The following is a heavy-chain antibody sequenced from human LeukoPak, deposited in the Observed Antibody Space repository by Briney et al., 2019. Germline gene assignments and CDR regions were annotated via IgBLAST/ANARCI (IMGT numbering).Heavy chain of an antibody. CDR1: GYTLTNFG. CDR2: ISLYHGNA. Sequence: ASVKVSCKASGYTLTNFGISWVRQAPGQGLEWMGWISLYHGNANYAQNFQGRVAMTTDTSTSTAYMELRSLRSDDTAVYYCARAGGWARGDYKGDAFDIWGQGTMVTVSS. CDR3: ARAGGWARGDYKGDAFDI. J-gene: IGHJ3*02. V-gene: IGHV1-18*01. D-gene: IGHD6-19*01.